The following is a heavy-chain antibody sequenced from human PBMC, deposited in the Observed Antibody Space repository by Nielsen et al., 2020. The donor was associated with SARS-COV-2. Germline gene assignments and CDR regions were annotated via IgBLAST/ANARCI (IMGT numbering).Heavy chain of an antibody. J-gene: IGHJ6*02. CDR1: GFTFSSYS. CDR2: ISSSSSYI. D-gene: IGHD2-2*01. Sequence: GESLKISCAASGFTFSSYSMNWVRQAPGKGLEWVSSISSSSSYIYYADSVKGRFTISRDNAKNSLYLQMNSLRAEDTAVYYCATGRDIVVVPAAPEDYGMDVWGQGTTVTSP. V-gene: IGHV3-21*01. CDR3: ATGRDIVVVPAAPEDYGMDV.